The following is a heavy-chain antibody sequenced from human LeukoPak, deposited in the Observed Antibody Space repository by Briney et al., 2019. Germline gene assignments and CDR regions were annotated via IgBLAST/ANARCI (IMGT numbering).Heavy chain of an antibody. CDR1: GFTFSSYS. V-gene: IGHV3-48*01. CDR2: ISSSSSTI. D-gene: IGHD6-6*01. Sequence: GGSLRLSCAASGFTFSSYSMNWVRQAPGKGLEWVSYISSSSSTIYYADSVKGRFTISRDNAKNSLYLQMNSLRAEDTAVYYCASWYSSSSGENWFDPWGQGTLVTVSS. J-gene: IGHJ5*02. CDR3: ASWYSSSSGENWFDP.